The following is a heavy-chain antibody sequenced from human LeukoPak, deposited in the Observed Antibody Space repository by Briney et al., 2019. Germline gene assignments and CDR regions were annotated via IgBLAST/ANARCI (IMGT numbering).Heavy chain of an antibody. Sequence: SETLSLTCTVSGGSISSYYWSWIRQPPGKGLEWIGYIYYSGSTNYNPSLKSRVTISVDTSKNQFSLKLSSVTAADTAVYYCARDSWSHQYYYDSSGYPRNAFDIWGQGTMVTVSS. J-gene: IGHJ3*02. CDR3: ARDSWSHQYYYDSSGYPRNAFDI. CDR1: GGSISSYY. V-gene: IGHV4-59*01. CDR2: IYYSGST. D-gene: IGHD3-22*01.